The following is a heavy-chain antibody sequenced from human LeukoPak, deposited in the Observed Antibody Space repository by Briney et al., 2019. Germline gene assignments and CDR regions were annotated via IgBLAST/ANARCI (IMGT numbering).Heavy chain of an antibody. CDR2: ISSSSSYI. Sequence: GGSLRLSCAASGFTFSSYSMNWVRQAPGKGLEWVSSISSSSSYIYYADSVKGRFTISRDNAKNSLYLQMNSLRAEDTAVYYCARGSTAVPGTYYYMDVWGKGTTVTVSS. D-gene: IGHD4-17*01. V-gene: IGHV3-21*01. J-gene: IGHJ6*03. CDR1: GFTFSSYS. CDR3: ARGSTAVPGTYYYMDV.